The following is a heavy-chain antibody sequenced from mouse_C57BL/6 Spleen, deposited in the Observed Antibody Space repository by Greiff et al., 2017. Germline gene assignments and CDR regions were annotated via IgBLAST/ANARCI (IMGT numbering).Heavy chain of an antibody. D-gene: IGHD3-3*01. V-gene: IGHV5-6*01. CDR2: ISSGGSYT. CDR1: GFTFSSYG. Sequence: EVQGVESGGDLVKPGGSLKLSCAASGFTFSSYGMSWVRQTPDNRLEWVATISSGGSYTYYTDSVKGRFTISRDNAKNTLYLQMSSLESEDTAMYYCAREVGPYYYAMDYWGQGTSVTVSS. CDR3: AREVGPYYYAMDY. J-gene: IGHJ4*01.